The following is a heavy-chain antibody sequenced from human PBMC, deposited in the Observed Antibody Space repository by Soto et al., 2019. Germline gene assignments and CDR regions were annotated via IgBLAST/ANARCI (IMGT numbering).Heavy chain of an antibody. CDR3: ARVVAEWFGELLYNITPHYYYYGMDV. CDR1: GGTFSSYA. V-gene: IGHV1-69*13. J-gene: IGHJ6*02. CDR2: IIPIFGTA. Sequence: SVKVSCKASGGTFSSYAISWVRQAPGQGLEWMGGIIPIFGTANYAQKFQGRVTITADESTSTAYMELSSLRSEDTAVYYCARVVAEWFGELLYNITPHYYYYGMDVWGQGTTVTVSS. D-gene: IGHD3-10*01.